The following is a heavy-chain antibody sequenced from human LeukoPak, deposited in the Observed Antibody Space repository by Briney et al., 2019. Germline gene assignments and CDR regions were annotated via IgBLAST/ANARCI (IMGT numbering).Heavy chain of an antibody. CDR1: GGSISSYY. Sequence: SETLSLTCTVSGGSISSYYWSWIRQPPGKGLEWVGYIYYSGSTNYNPSLKSRVTISVDTSKNQFSLKLSSVTAADAAVYYCARHKGAKLLRDWGQGTLVTVSS. CDR3: ARHKGAKLLRD. CDR2: IYYSGST. V-gene: IGHV4-59*08. J-gene: IGHJ4*02. D-gene: IGHD2-15*01.